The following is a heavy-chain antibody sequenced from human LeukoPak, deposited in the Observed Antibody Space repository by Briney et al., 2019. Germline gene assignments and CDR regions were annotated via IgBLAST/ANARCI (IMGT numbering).Heavy chain of an antibody. D-gene: IGHD3-22*01. CDR3: ARDIMDSSGYYGVHY. Sequence: PGGSLRLSCAASGFTFSSYSMNWVRQAPGKGLEWVSSISSSRSYIYYADSVKGRFTISRDNAKNSLYLQMNSLRAEDTAVYYCARDIMDSSGYYGVHYWGQGTLVTVSS. CDR2: ISSSRSYI. V-gene: IGHV3-21*01. J-gene: IGHJ4*02. CDR1: GFTFSSYS.